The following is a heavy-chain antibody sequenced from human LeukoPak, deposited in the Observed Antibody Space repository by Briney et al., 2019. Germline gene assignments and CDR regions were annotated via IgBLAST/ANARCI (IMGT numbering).Heavy chain of an antibody. D-gene: IGHD3-22*01. CDR3: ARAGDSSGYYDY. Sequence: GGSLRLSCAASGFTVSSNYMSWVRQAPGKGLEWVSVIYSGGSTYYADSVKGRFTISRDNSKNTLYLQMNSLRAEDTAVYYRARAGDSSGYYDYWGQGTLVTVSS. CDR2: IYSGGST. V-gene: IGHV3-53*01. J-gene: IGHJ4*02. CDR1: GFTVSSNY.